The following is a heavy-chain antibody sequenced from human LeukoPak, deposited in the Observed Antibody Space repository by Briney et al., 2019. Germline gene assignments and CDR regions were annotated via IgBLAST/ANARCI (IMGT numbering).Heavy chain of an antibody. D-gene: IGHD2-21*01. CDR1: GFTFTSFG. CDR2: IRNDGDVS. CDR3: AKDLMSIKALIPWDY. J-gene: IGHJ4*02. Sequence: GGSLRLSCAASGFTFTSFGMHWVRQAPGKGLEWVAFIRNDGDVSYYAESVEGRFTISRDNSKNTVYLQLNSLRAEDTAVYYCAKDLMSIKALIPWDYWGQGTLVTVSP. V-gene: IGHV3-30*02.